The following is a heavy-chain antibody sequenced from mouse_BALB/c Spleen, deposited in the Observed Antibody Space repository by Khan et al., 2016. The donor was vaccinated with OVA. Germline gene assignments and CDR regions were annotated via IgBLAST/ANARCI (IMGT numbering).Heavy chain of an antibody. CDR1: GYTFTNYG. Sequence: QIQLVQSGPELKKPGETVKISCKASGYTFTNYGMNWVKQAPGKGLKWMGWINTYTGEPTYADDFKGRFACSLDTSANTAYLQINNLKNEDTATSYCARSAAYWFFDVWGAGTTVTVSS. V-gene: IGHV9-3-1*01. J-gene: IGHJ1*01. CDR3: ARSAAYWFFDV. CDR2: INTYTGEP.